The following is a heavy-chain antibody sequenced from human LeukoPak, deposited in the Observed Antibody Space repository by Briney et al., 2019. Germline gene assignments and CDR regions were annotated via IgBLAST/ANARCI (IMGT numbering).Heavy chain of an antibody. Sequence: GGSLRLSCAASGFTFSSYSMNWVRQAPGKGLEWVSSISSSSSYIYYADSVKGRFTISRDNAKNSLYLQMNSLRAEDTAVYYCARMSGSYQYFQHWGQGTLVTVSS. CDR3: ARMSGSYQYFQH. V-gene: IGHV3-21*01. J-gene: IGHJ1*01. CDR1: GFTFSSYS. CDR2: ISSSSSYI. D-gene: IGHD1-26*01.